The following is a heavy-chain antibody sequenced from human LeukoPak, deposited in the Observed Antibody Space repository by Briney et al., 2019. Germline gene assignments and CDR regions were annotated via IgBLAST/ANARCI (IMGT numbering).Heavy chain of an antibody. J-gene: IGHJ4*02. V-gene: IGHV3-23*01. CDR2: ISNSGGTA. D-gene: IGHD1-26*01. Sequence: GGSLRHSCEASGFTFSNFAMTWVRQAPGQGLESVSGISNSGGTAYYADSVKGRVTISRDNSKNTLFLQLNSLSADDAAIYYCAKHRGGSSLFSLDSWGQGTLVTVSS. CDR3: AKHRGGSSLFSLDS. CDR1: GFTFSNFA.